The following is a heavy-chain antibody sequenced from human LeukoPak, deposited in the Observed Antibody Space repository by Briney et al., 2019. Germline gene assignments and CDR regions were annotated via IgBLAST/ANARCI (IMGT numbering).Heavy chain of an antibody. CDR1: GFTFSSYA. CDR3: ARDRAVTAIRNGFDY. Sequence: GGSLRLSCAASGFTFSSYAMNWVRQAPGKGLEWVSYISSSGSTIYYADSVKGRFTISRDNAKNSLYLQMNSLRAEDTAVYYCARDRAVTAIRNGFDYWGQGTLVTVSS. D-gene: IGHD2-21*02. J-gene: IGHJ4*02. CDR2: ISSSGSTI. V-gene: IGHV3-48*03.